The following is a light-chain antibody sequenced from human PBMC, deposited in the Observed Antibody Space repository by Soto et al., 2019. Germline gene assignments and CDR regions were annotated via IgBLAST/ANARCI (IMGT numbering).Light chain of an antibody. CDR2: SNN. CDR1: SSNIGAGYD. Sequence: SVLTQPASGSRAPGQRVTISCTGSSSNIGAGYDVHWYQQLPGTAPKLLIYSNNNRPSGVPDRFSGSKSGTSASLAITGLQAEDEADYYCQSYDSSLSRYVFGTGTKVTVL. CDR3: QSYDSSLSRYV. V-gene: IGLV1-40*01. J-gene: IGLJ1*01.